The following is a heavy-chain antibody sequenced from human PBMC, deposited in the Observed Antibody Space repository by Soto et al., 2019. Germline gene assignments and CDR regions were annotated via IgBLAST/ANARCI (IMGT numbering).Heavy chain of an antibody. CDR1: GFTCSSYA. Sequence: EVQLLESGGGLVQPGGSLRLSCAASGFTCSSYAMSWVRQAPGKGLEWVSAISGSGGSTYYADSVKGRFTISRDNSKNTLYLQMNSLRAEDTTVYYCANAGYSYGYYWGQGTLVTVSS. D-gene: IGHD5-18*01. J-gene: IGHJ4*02. CDR3: ANAGYSYGYY. CDR2: ISGSGGST. V-gene: IGHV3-23*01.